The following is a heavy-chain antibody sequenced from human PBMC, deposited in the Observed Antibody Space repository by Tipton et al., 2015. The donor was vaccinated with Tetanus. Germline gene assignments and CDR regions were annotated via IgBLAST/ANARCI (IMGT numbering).Heavy chain of an antibody. V-gene: IGHV4-39*02. D-gene: IGHD3-3*01. CDR2: IYESGDT. Sequence: TLSLTCTVSGGSIRGGTFYWGWIRQPPGKGLEWIGSIYESGDTYYIPSLKSRVTISVDTSKNQFSLNLNSMAAADTGVYYCAGDQSGCFTPFDYWGQGNLVTVSS. CDR3: AGDQSGCFTPFDY. J-gene: IGHJ4*02. CDR1: GGSIRGGTFY.